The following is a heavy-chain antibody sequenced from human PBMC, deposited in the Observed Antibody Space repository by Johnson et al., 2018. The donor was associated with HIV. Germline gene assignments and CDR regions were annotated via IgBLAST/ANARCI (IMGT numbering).Heavy chain of an antibody. CDR2: ISYDGSNK. V-gene: IGHV3-30*04. Sequence: QMQLVESGGGLIQPGGSLRLSCAASGFTFSSYAMHWVRQAPGKGLEWVAVISYDGSNKYYADSVKDRFTISRDNSKNTLYLQMNSLRAEDTAVYYCATGRASVWGQGTMVTVS. J-gene: IGHJ3*01. CDR3: ATGRASV. CDR1: GFTFSSYA.